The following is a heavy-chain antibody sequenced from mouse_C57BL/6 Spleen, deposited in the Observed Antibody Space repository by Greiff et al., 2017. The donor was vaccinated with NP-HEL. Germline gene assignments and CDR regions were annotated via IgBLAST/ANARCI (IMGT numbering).Heavy chain of an antibody. CDR3: ARSHITTVVATFDY. CDR2: IFPGSGST. V-gene: IGHV1-75*01. D-gene: IGHD1-1*01. CDR1: GYTFTDYY. Sequence: VKLQESGPELVKPGASVKISCKASGYTFTDYYINWVKQRPGQGLEWIGWIFPGSGSTYYNEKFKGKATLTVDKSSSTAYMLLSSLTSEDSAVYFCARSHITTVVATFDYWGQGTTLTVSS. J-gene: IGHJ2*01.